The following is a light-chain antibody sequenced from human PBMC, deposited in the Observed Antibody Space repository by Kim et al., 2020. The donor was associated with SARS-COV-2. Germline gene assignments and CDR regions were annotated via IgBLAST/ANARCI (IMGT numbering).Light chain of an antibody. J-gene: IGKJ4*01. CDR1: QNIDTY. CDR3: QQRNSWPPAVT. Sequence: PGDRATLSCRASQNIDTYLAWYQQSPGQAPRLLVYDASNRATGVPDRFSGSGSGTDFTLIISSLEPEDFSIYYCQQRNSWPPAVTFGGGTKVDIK. CDR2: DAS. V-gene: IGKV3-11*01.